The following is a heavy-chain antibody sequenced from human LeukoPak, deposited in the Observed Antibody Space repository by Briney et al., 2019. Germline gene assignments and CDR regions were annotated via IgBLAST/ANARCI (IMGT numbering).Heavy chain of an antibody. CDR3: ARDRGSGWFDP. Sequence: SETLSLTCTVSGGSISSYYWSWIRQPPGKGLEWIGYIYCSGSTNYNPSLKSRVTISVDTSKNQFSLKLSSVTAADTAVYYCARDRGSGWFDPWGQGTLVTVSS. V-gene: IGHV4-59*01. CDR2: IYCSGST. J-gene: IGHJ5*02. CDR1: GGSISSYY.